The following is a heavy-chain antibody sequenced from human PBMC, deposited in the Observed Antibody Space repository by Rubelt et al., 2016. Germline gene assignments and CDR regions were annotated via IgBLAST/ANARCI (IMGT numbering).Heavy chain of an antibody. CDR2: IWFVGSNK. Sequence: GLEWVAIIWFVGSNKYYADSMKGRFTISRDNSKNTLYLQMNSLRAEDTAVYYCARGPYCSGGSCYSGWGFFDFWGQGTLVTVSS. V-gene: IGHV3-33*01. J-gene: IGHJ4*02. D-gene: IGHD2-15*01. CDR3: ARGPYCSGGSCYSGWGFFDF.